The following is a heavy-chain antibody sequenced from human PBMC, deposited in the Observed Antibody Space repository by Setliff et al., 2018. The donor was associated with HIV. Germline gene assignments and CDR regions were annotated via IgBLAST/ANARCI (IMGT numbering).Heavy chain of an antibody. CDR3: ARGSYRGSGFFVRYFDF. Sequence: SETLSVTCAVYGGSFTSYYWTWIRQAPGKDLEWIGEINHNGGTNYNPSLKSRVTISVDRSKNQFFLRLTSVTAADTAVYYCARGSYRGSGFFVRYFDFWGQGSLVTVSS. D-gene: IGHD3-3*01. CDR1: GGSFTSYY. J-gene: IGHJ4*02. V-gene: IGHV4-34*01. CDR2: INHNGGT.